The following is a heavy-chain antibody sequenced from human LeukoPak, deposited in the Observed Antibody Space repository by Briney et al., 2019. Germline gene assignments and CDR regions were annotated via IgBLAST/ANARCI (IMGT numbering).Heavy chain of an antibody. CDR3: SRGAYYYDSSGGNDAFDI. D-gene: IGHD3-22*01. Sequence: GGSLRLSCAASGFTFSDYYMSWIRQAPGKGLEWVSYISSSGSTIYYADSVKGRFTISRDNAKNSLYLQMNSLRAEDTAVCYCSRGAYYYDSSGGNDAFDIWGQGTMVTVSS. V-gene: IGHV3-11*01. CDR2: ISSSGSTI. J-gene: IGHJ3*02. CDR1: GFTFSDYY.